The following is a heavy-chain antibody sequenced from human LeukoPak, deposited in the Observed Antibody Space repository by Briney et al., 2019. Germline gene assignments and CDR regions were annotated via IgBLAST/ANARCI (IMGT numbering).Heavy chain of an antibody. Sequence: ASVKVSCKASGYTFTGYYMHWVRQAPGQGLEWMGWINPNSGGTNYAQKFQGRVTMTRDTSISTAYVELSRLRSDDTAVYYCARTYYYGSGSYYNGFDYWGQGTLVTVSS. CDR2: INPNSGGT. D-gene: IGHD3-10*01. CDR3: ARTYYYGSGSYYNGFDY. V-gene: IGHV1-2*02. J-gene: IGHJ4*02. CDR1: GYTFTGYY.